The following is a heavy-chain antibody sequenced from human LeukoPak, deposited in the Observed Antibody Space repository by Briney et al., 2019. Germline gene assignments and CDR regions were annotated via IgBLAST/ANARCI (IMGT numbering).Heavy chain of an antibody. D-gene: IGHD3-22*01. CDR1: GYTFTSYY. CDR3: ARARPRYDSSGYYYLYYYYYGMDV. Sequence: GASVKVSCKASGYTFTSYYMHWVRQAPGQGLEWMGIINPSGGSKSYAQKFQGRVTMTRDTSTSTVYMELSSLRSEDTAVYYCARARPRYDSSGYYYLYYYYYGMDVWGQGTTVTVSS. CDR2: INPSGGSK. V-gene: IGHV1-46*01. J-gene: IGHJ6*02.